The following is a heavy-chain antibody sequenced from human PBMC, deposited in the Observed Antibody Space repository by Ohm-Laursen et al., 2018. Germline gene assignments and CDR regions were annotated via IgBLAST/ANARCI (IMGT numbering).Heavy chain of an antibody. Sequence: SETLSLTCPVSGGSISSYYWSWIRQPPGKGLEWIGYIYYSGSTNYNPSLKSRVTISVDTSKNQFSLKLSSVTAADTAVYYCARYTAPYYYYGMDVWGQGTTVTVSS. J-gene: IGHJ6*02. D-gene: IGHD1-1*01. CDR3: ARYTAPYYYYGMDV. V-gene: IGHV4-59*01. CDR1: GGSISSYY. CDR2: IYYSGST.